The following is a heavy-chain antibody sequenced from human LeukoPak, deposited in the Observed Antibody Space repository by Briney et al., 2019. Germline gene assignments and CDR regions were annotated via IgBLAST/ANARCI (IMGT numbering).Heavy chain of an antibody. Sequence: SETLSLTCSVSGGYISTSNYYWGWIRQPPGKEREWIGTIYYSGRTYYNPSLQSRVTISLDTSQNQLSLQVRSVTVVDTAVYYCARFFYYDASLPPYWGQGTLVTVSS. CDR3: ARFFYYDASLPPY. V-gene: IGHV4-39*01. CDR1: GGYISTSNYY. CDR2: IYYSGRT. J-gene: IGHJ4*02. D-gene: IGHD3-16*01.